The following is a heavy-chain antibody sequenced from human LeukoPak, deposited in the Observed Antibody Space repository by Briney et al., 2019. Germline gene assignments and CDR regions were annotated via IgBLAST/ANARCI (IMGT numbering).Heavy chain of an antibody. Sequence: PGGSLRLSCAASGFTSSSYAMSWVRQAPGKGLEWVSAISGSGGSTYYADSVKGRFTISRDNSKNTLYLQMNSLRAEDTAVYYCAKDQGLRGFSQAFDIWGQGTMVTVSS. CDR2: ISGSGGST. D-gene: IGHD5-12*01. CDR1: GFTSSSYA. CDR3: AKDQGLRGFSQAFDI. J-gene: IGHJ3*02. V-gene: IGHV3-23*01.